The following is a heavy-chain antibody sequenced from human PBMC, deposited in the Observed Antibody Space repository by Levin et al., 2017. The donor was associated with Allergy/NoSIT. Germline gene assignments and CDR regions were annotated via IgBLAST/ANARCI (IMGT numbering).Heavy chain of an antibody. J-gene: IGHJ6*02. CDR3: AKVGPQYYYGMDV. V-gene: IGHV3-9*01. D-gene: IGHD3-10*01. Sequence: GGSLRLSCAASGFTFDDYAMHWVRQAPGKGLEWVSGISWNSGSIGYADSVKGRFTISRDNAKNSLYLQMNSLRAEDTALYYCAKVGPQYYYGMDVWGQGTTVTVSS. CDR1: GFTFDDYA. CDR2: ISWNSGSI.